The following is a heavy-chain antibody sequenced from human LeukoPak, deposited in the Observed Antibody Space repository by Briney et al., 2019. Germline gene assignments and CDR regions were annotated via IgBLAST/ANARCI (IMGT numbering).Heavy chain of an antibody. CDR3: AKDRGLVGATPSNFDY. D-gene: IGHD1-26*01. Sequence: GGSLRLSCAASGFTFNSYAMNWVRQAPGRGLEWVSGISGSGGSTYYADSVKGRFNISRDNSNNTVYVQMNILTAEDTAIYYCAKDRGLVGATPSNFDYWGQGTLVTVSS. CDR1: GFTFNSYA. CDR2: ISGSGGST. J-gene: IGHJ4*02. V-gene: IGHV3-23*01.